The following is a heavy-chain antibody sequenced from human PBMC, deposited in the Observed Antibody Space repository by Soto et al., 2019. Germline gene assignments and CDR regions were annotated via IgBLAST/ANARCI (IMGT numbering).Heavy chain of an antibody. D-gene: IGHD2-15*01. V-gene: IGHV4-59*08. CDR1: GVSISSYY. Sequence: QVQLQESGPGLVKPSETLSLTCTVSGVSISSYYWSWIRQPPGKGLEWIGYIYYSGSTNYNPSLKSRVTISVDTSKNQCSLKLSSVTAADAAVYYCARRYGGTFDYWGQGPLVTVSS. CDR2: IYYSGST. J-gene: IGHJ4*02. CDR3: ARRYGGTFDY.